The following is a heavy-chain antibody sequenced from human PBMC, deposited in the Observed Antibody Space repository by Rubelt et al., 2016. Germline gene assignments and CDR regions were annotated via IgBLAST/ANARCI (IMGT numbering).Heavy chain of an antibody. D-gene: IGHD3-22*01. CDR2: INHSGST. CDR3: ARGKEGLGVTMMDY. V-gene: IGHV4-34*01. Sequence: QVQLQQWGAGLLKPSETLSLTCAVYGGSFSGYYWSWIRQPPGKGLEWIGEINHSGSTNYNPSRKSRVTRSVDTTKTQFSRKRSSGTAADTAVYYCARGKEGLGVTMMDYWGQGTLVTVS. J-gene: IGHJ4*02. CDR1: GGSFSGYY.